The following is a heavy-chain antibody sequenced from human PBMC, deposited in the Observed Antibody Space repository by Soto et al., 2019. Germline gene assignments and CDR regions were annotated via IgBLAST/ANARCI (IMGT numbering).Heavy chain of an antibody. J-gene: IGHJ5*02. CDR3: AKKTSALRGVTSDWFDP. CDR1: GFAFSDYD. D-gene: IGHD3-10*01. V-gene: IGHV3-23*01. Sequence: GSLRLSCAASGFAFSDYDMTWVRQAPGKGLEWVSVISGSDGITHYADSVKGRFTISRDNSKNTLYLQMNSLRAEDTAIYYCAKKTSALRGVTSDWFDPWGHGTLVTVSS. CDR2: ISGSDGIT.